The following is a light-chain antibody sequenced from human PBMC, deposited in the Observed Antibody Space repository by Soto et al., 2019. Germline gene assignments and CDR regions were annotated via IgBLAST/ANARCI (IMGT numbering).Light chain of an antibody. Sequence: QSALTEPPSASGTPGQRVTISCSGSTSNIGSNTVNWYQQLPGTAPKLLIYSNNQRPSGVPDRFSVSKSGTSASLAISGLQSEEEADYYCAAWDDSLNGHVFGTGTKVTVL. V-gene: IGLV1-44*01. CDR1: TSNIGSNT. CDR3: AAWDDSLNGHV. J-gene: IGLJ1*01. CDR2: SNN.